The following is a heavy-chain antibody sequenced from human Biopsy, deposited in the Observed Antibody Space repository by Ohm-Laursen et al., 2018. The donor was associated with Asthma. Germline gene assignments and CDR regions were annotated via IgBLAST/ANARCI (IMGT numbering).Heavy chain of an antibody. D-gene: IGHD1-14*01. V-gene: IGHV7-4-1*02. CDR1: GYTFTSYA. CDR3: VRDQAHRDNWFDP. CDR2: IATSSGNP. J-gene: IGHJ5*02. Sequence: ALVKVSCKVSGYTFTSYAINWLRQAPGQGLEWMGWIATSSGNPTYAQGFTPGRFVFSLDTSVTTAYLQITNLEPEDTAVYYCVRDQAHRDNWFDPWGQGTPVTVSS.